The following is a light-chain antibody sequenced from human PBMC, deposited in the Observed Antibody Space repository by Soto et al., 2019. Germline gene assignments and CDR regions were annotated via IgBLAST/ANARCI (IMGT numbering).Light chain of an antibody. Sequence: EVVFTQSPVTLSLSQGERATLSCRASQSFRGLLAWYQQKPGQAPRLLIYDAYNRATGIPPRFSGSGSGTDFTLTISSLEPEDSAVYYCQQRHMWPITFGQGTRLEI. V-gene: IGKV3-11*01. CDR1: QSFRGL. J-gene: IGKJ5*01. CDR3: QQRHMWPIT. CDR2: DAY.